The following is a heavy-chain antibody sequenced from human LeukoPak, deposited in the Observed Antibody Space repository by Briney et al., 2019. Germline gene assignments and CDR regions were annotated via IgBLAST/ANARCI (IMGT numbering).Heavy chain of an antibody. CDR1: GGSVSGYY. V-gene: IGHV4-59*08. CDR3: ARQGGYSYGSVDY. CDR2: IYFSGSP. J-gene: IGHJ4*02. D-gene: IGHD5-18*01. Sequence: PSETLSLTCTVSGGSVSGYYWSWIRQPPGKGLEWIGYIYFSGSPNYNPSLKSRVTISVDTSKNQFSLKLSSVTAADTAVYYCARQGGYSYGSVDYWGQGTLVTVSS.